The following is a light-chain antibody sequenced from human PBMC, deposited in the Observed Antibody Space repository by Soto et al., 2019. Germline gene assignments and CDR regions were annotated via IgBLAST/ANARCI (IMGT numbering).Light chain of an antibody. CDR2: INYDGTH. CDR3: QILGTGLQV. V-gene: IGLV4-69*01. J-gene: IGLJ3*02. CDR1: SGHSTYA. Sequence: QPVVTQSPSASASLGASVKLTCTLSSGHSTYAIAWHQQQSEKGPRFLMKINYDGTHSKGDGFFDRFSGSSSGAERHLTISRLQSEDEADYYCQILGTGLQVFGGGTKLNVL.